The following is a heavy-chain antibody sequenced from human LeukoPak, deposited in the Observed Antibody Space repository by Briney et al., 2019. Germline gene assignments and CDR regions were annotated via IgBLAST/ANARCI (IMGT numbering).Heavy chain of an antibody. J-gene: IGHJ5*02. CDR1: GFTFSSYS. D-gene: IGHD6-19*01. CDR3: ARARGQWPANWFDP. Sequence: GGSLRLSCAASGFTFSSYSMNWVRQAPGKGLEWVSSISSSSSYIYYADSVKGRFTISRDNAKNSLYLQMNSLRAEDTAVYYCARARGQWPANWFDPWGQGTLVTGSS. V-gene: IGHV3-21*01. CDR2: ISSSSSYI.